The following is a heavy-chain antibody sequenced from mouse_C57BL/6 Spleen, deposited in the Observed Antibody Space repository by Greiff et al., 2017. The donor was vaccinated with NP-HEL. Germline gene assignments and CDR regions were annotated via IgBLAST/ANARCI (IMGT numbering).Heavy chain of an antibody. CDR1: GYSITSDY. J-gene: IGHJ1*03. Sequence: DVKLQESGPGLAKPSQTLSLTCSVTGYSITSDYWNWIRKFPGNKLEYMGYISYSGSTYYNPSHKSRISITRDTYKNQYYLQLNSVTTEDTATYYCARRNGSEWWYFDVWGTGTTVTVSA. CDR2: ISYSGST. V-gene: IGHV3-8*01. CDR3: ARRNGSEWWYFDV. D-gene: IGHD1-3*01.